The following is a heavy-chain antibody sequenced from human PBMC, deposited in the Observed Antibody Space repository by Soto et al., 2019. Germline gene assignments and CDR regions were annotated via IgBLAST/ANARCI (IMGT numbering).Heavy chain of an antibody. Sequence: ASVKVSCKASGYTFTSYGISWVRQAPGQGLEWMGWISAYNGNTNYAQRLQGRVTMTTDTSTSTAYMELRSLRSDDTAVYYCAREMGGQYCSGTSCLQYNWFDPWGQGTLVTVSS. J-gene: IGHJ5*02. CDR3: AREMGGQYCSGTSCLQYNWFDP. D-gene: IGHD2-2*01. V-gene: IGHV1-18*04. CDR1: GYTFTSYG. CDR2: ISAYNGNT.